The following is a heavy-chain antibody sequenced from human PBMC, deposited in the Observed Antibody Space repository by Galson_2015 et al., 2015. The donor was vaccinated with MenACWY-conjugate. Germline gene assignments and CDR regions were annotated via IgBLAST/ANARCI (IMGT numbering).Heavy chain of an antibody. CDR1: GFTVSSNY. J-gene: IGHJ4*02. Sequence: SLRLSCAASGFTVSSNYMSWVRQAPGKGLEWVSVIYSGGSTYYADSVKGRFTISRHNSKNTLYLQMNSLRAEDTAVYYCARGGYDFWSGYPTYFDYWGQGTLVTVSS. V-gene: IGHV3-53*04. D-gene: IGHD3-3*01. CDR3: ARGGYDFWSGYPTYFDY. CDR2: IYSGGST.